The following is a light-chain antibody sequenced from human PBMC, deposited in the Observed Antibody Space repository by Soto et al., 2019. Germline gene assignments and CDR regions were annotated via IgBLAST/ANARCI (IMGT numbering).Light chain of an antibody. CDR3: FSYTSSGTYV. CDR1: SSDVGKYKY. Sequence: QSVLTQPASVSGSPGQSITISCTATSSDVGKYKYVSWYQQHPGKSPKLMIYDVSNRPSGVSKRFSGSNSGNTASLTISGLQAEDETDYYCFSYTSSGTYVFGTGTKVTLL. J-gene: IGLJ1*01. V-gene: IGLV2-14*03. CDR2: DVS.